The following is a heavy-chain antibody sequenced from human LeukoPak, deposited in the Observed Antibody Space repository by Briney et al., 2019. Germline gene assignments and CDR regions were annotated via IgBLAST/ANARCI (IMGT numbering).Heavy chain of an antibody. CDR2: VDPEDGET. CDR1: GYTFTDYY. D-gene: IGHD5-18*01. V-gene: IGHV1-69-2*01. CDR3: AYQFHRGYRLTYLDI. J-gene: IGHJ3*02. Sequence: ASVKVSCKVSGYTFTDYYMHWVQQAPGKGLEWMGLVDPEDGETIYAEKLQGRVTITADTSTDTAYMELSSLRSEDTAVYYCAYQFHRGYRLTYLDIWGQGTMVTVSS.